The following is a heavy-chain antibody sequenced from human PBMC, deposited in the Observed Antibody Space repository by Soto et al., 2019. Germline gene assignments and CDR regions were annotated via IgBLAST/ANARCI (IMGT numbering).Heavy chain of an antibody. D-gene: IGHD1-26*01. CDR1: VFIFCTYS. CDR2: ISGGIGST. J-gene: IGHJ4*02. Sequence: PVVSLILSCLSSVFIFCTYSITLFRQVPVKGLEWVSTISGGIGSTFYADSVKGRFTISRDISKKMLFLHMNGLRGEDTGTYYCAKGDARYFDYWGRGNLVPVSS. V-gene: IGHV3-23*01. CDR3: AKGDARYFDY.